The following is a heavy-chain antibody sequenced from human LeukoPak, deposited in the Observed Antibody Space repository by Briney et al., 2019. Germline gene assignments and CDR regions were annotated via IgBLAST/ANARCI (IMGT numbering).Heavy chain of an antibody. CDR3: ARGPLRLDY. D-gene: IGHD4-17*01. CDR2: INHSGST. CDR1: GGSFSGYY. Sequence: KTSETLSLTCAVYGGSFSGYYWSWIRQPPGKGLEWIGEINHSGSTNYNPSLKSRVTISVDTSKNQFSLKLSSVTAVDTAVYYCARGPLRLDYWGQGTLVTVSS. V-gene: IGHV4-34*01. J-gene: IGHJ4*02.